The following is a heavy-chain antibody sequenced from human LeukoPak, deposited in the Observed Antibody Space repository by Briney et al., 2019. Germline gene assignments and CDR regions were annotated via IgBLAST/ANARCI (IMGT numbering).Heavy chain of an antibody. CDR3: AKDSRRACGGDCYFWYFDY. V-gene: IGHV3-30*18. D-gene: IGHD2-21*02. CDR1: GFTFSSYG. CDR2: ISYDGSNK. Sequence: PGGSLRLSCAASGFTFSSYGMHWVRQAPGKGLEWVAVISYDGSNKYYADSVKGRFTISRDNSKNTLYLQMNSLRAEDTAVYYCAKDSRRACGGDCYFWYFDYWGQGTLVTVSS. J-gene: IGHJ4*02.